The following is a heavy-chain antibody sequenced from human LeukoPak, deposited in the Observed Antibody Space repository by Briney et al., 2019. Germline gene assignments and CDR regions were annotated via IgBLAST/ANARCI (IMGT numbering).Heavy chain of an antibody. J-gene: IGHJ4*02. V-gene: IGHV3-30*18. D-gene: IGHD3-22*01. CDR2: ISDDGSNK. Sequence: GGSLRLSCAASGFTFSSYGMHWVRQAPGKGLEWVAVISDDGSNKYYVDSVKGRFTISRDNSKNTLYLQMNSLRAEDTAVYYCAKDQYDSSGYYPDYWGQGTLVTVSS. CDR3: AKDQYDSSGYYPDY. CDR1: GFTFSSYG.